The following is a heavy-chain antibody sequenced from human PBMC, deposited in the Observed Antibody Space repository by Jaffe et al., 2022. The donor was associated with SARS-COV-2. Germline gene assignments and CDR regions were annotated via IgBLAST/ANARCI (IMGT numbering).Heavy chain of an antibody. CDR1: GGSFSGYY. Sequence: QVQLQQWGAGLLKPSETLSLTCAVYGGSFSGYYWSWIRQPPGKGLEWIGEINHSGSTNYNPSLKSRVTISVDTSKNQFSLKLSSVTAADTAVYYCARVGGYYESSNKDDPLDIWGQGTMVTVSS. CDR2: INHSGST. J-gene: IGHJ3*02. CDR3: ARVGGYYESSNKDDPLDI. V-gene: IGHV4-34*01. D-gene: IGHD3-22*01.